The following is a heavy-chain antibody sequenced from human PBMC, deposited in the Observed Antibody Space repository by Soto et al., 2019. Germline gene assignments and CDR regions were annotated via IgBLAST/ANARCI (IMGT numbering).Heavy chain of an antibody. D-gene: IGHD3-10*01. CDR1: GGYISSFY. CDR2: IYYSGST. CDR3: ARRYGSAFDI. Sequence: ASETLSLTCTVSGGYISSFYWSRIRQPPGKGLEWIGYIYYSGSTNYNPSLKSRVTISVDTSKNQFSLKLSSVTAADTAVYYCARRYGSAFDIWGQGTMVTV. V-gene: IGHV4-59*01. J-gene: IGHJ3*02.